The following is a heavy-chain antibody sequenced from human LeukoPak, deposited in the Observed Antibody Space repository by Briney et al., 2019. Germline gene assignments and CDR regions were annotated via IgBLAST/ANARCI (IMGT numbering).Heavy chain of an antibody. J-gene: IGHJ4*02. CDR2: IWYDGSNK. CDR1: GFTFSSYG. D-gene: IGHD5-18*01. Sequence: GGSLRLSCAASGFTFSSYGMHWARQAPGKGLEWVAVIWYDGSNKYYADSVKGRFTISRDNSKNTLYLQMNSLRAEDTAVYYCARGGIQLWSPPDYWGQGTLVTVSS. CDR3: ARGGIQLWSPPDY. V-gene: IGHV3-33*01.